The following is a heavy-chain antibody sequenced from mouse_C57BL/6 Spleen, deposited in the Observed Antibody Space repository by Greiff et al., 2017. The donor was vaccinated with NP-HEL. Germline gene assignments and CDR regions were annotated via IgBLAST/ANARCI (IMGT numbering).Heavy chain of an antibody. J-gene: IGHJ1*03. Sequence: EVQLQQSGPELVKPGASVKISCKASGYSFTGYYMNWVKQSPEKSLEWIGEINPSTGGTTYNQKFKAKATLTVDKSSSTAYMQLKSLTSEDSAVYYWAISIYYYADCYFDVWGTGTTVTVSS. CDR3: AISIYYYADCYFDV. D-gene: IGHD1-1*01. CDR2: INPSTGGT. CDR1: GYSFTGYY. V-gene: IGHV1-42*01.